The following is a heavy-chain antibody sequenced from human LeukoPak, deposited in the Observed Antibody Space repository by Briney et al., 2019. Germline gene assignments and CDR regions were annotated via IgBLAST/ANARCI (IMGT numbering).Heavy chain of an antibody. CDR2: IYSGGST. CDR1: GFTVSSNY. Sequence: GGSLRLSCAASGFTVSSNYMSWVRQAPGKRLEWVSVIYSGGSTYYADSVKGRFTISRDNSKNTLYLQMNSLRAEDTAVYYCARALNDYYYYYGMDVWGQGTTVTVSS. D-gene: IGHD1-1*01. CDR3: ARALNDYYYYYGMDV. J-gene: IGHJ6*02. V-gene: IGHV3-66*01.